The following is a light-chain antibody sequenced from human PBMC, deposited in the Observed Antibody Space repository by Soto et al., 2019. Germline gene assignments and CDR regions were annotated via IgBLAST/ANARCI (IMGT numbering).Light chain of an antibody. Sequence: DIQMTQSPSSLSASVGDRVTIPCRASQSISSYLNWYPQKPGQAPKILIYAASSLHSGVPSRFSGSGSGTDCTLTISSLQPEDFATYYCQQSYSTPITFGQGTRLEIK. CDR2: AAS. J-gene: IGKJ5*01. V-gene: IGKV1-39*01. CDR1: QSISSY. CDR3: QQSYSTPIT.